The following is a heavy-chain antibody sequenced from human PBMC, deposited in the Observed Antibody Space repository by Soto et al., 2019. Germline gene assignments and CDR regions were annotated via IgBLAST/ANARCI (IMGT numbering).Heavy chain of an antibody. J-gene: IGHJ3*02. CDR1: GFNFNTYW. Sequence: EVQLVESGGGLVLPGGSLRLSCAASGFNFNTYWMTWVRQAPGKGLEWVANIKQDGSEKYYVDSVRGRFTISRDNAQNSLYLQMNSLRAEDTAVFYCAREVAAAYDAFDIWGQGTMVTVSS. D-gene: IGHD6-13*01. CDR3: AREVAAAYDAFDI. CDR2: IKQDGSEK. V-gene: IGHV3-7*01.